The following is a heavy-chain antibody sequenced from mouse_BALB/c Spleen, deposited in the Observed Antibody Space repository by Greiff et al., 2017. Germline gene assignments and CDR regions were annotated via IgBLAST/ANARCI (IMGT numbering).Heavy chain of an antibody. J-gene: IGHJ4*01. D-gene: IGHD1-2*01. CDR3: ARHEGGIYYGYEGAMDY. CDR2: ISSGGGST. V-gene: IGHV5-12-1*01. CDR1: GFAFSSYD. Sequence: EVHLVESGGGLVKPGGSLKLSCAASGFAFSSYDMSWVRQTPEKRLEWVAYISSGGGSTYYPDTVKGRFTISRDNAKNTLYLQMSSLKSEDTAMYYCARHEGGIYYGYEGAMDYWGQGTSVTVSS.